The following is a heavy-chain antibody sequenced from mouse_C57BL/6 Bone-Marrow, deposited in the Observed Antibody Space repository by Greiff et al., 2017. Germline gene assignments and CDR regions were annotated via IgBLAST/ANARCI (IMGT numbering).Heavy chain of an antibody. D-gene: IGHD2-13*01. Sequence: VHVKQSGTVLARPGASVKMSCKTSGYTFTSYWMHWVKQRPGQGLEWIGAIYPGNSDTSYNQKFKGKAKLTAVTSASTAYMELSSLTNEDSAVYYCTRCDDYVVYYAMDYCGQGTSVTVSS. CDR1: GYTFTSYW. CDR2: IYPGNSDT. CDR3: TRCDDYVVYYAMDY. J-gene: IGHJ4*01. V-gene: IGHV1-5*01.